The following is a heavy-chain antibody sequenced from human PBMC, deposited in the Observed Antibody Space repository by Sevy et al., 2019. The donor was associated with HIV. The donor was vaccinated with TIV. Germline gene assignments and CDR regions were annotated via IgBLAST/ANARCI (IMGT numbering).Heavy chain of an antibody. D-gene: IGHD5-12*01. CDR1: GFTFSSAW. J-gene: IGHJ6*02. CDR2: SKSEIDGGAI. Sequence: GGSLRRSCAASGFTFSSAWMSWVRQAPGKGLEWVGRSKSEIDGGAIDYAAPVKGGFSISREDSKNTVYLQMKSLKTDDTAVYYCITDPAYRGYDEEVINYYYYGMDVWGQGTTVTVSS. CDR3: ITDPAYRGYDEEVINYYYYGMDV. V-gene: IGHV3-15*01.